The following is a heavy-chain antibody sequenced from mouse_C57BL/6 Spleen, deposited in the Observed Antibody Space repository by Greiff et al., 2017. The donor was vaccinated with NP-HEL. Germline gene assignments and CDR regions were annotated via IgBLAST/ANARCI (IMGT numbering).Heavy chain of an antibody. J-gene: IGHJ2*01. Sequence: EVKLQESGPGLVKPSQSLSLTCSVTGYSITSGYYWNWIRQFPGNKLEWMGYISYDGSNNYNPSLKNRISITRDTSKNQFFLKLNSVTTEDTATYYCARDYYGSCYFDYWGQGTTLTVSS. D-gene: IGHD1-1*01. CDR2: ISYDGSN. V-gene: IGHV3-6*01. CDR3: ARDYYGSCYFDY. CDR1: GYSITSGYY.